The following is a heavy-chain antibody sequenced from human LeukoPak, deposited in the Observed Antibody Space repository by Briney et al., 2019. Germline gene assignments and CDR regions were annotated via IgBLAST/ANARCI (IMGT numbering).Heavy chain of an antibody. J-gene: IGHJ5*02. CDR2: IYYSGST. Sequence: ASETLSLTCTVSGGSISSSSYYWGWIRQPPGKGLEWIGSIYYSGSTYYNPSLKSRVTISVDTSKNQFSLKLSSVTAADTAVYYCARDLERHWFDPWGQGTLVTVSS. D-gene: IGHD3-3*01. CDR3: ARDLERHWFDP. V-gene: IGHV4-39*07. CDR1: GGSISSSSYY.